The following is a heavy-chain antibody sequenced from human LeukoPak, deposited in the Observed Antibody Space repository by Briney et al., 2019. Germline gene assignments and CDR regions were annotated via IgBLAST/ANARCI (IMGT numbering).Heavy chain of an antibody. CDR3: ARDRAGLAARDAFDI. V-gene: IGHV1-18*01. CDR1: GYTFTSYG. J-gene: IGHJ3*02. D-gene: IGHD6-6*01. Sequence: GASVKVSCKASGYTFTSYGISWVRQAPGQGLEWMGWISAYNGNTNYAQKLQGRVTMTTDTSTSTAYMELRSLRSDDTAVYYCARDRAGLAARDAFDIWGQGTMVTVSS. CDR2: ISAYNGNT.